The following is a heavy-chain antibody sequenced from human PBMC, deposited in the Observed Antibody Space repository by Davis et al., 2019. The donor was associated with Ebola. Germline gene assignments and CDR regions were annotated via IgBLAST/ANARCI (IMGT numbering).Heavy chain of an antibody. D-gene: IGHD6-6*01. CDR2: IKQDGSEK. CDR1: GFTFSSYW. V-gene: IGHV3-7*01. J-gene: IGHJ4*02. Sequence: GGSLRLSCAASGFTFSSYWMSWVRQAPGKGLEWVANIKQDGSEKFYVDSVKGRFTMSRDNAKNSLYLQMNSPRADDTAVYYCARVPYSSSSFDYWGQGTLVTVSS. CDR3: ARVPYSSSSFDY.